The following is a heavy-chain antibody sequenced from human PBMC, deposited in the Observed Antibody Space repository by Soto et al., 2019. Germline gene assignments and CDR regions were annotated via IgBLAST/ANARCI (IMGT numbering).Heavy chain of an antibody. J-gene: IGHJ4*02. V-gene: IGHV4-4*07. CDR3: ARLGGWIGGFDY. Sequence: QVQLQESGPGLVKPSETLSLTCTVSGGSISSYYWSWIRQPAGKGLEWIGRIYTSGSTNYNPSLKSPGTMSVETSKNPFPPKLSSGTAADTAVYYWARLGGWIGGFDYWGQGTLVTVSS. CDR2: IYTSGST. D-gene: IGHD3-16*01. CDR1: GGSISSYY.